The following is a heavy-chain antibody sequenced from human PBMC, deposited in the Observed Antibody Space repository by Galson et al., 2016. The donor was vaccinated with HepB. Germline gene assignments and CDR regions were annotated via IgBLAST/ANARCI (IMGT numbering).Heavy chain of an antibody. J-gene: IGHJ3*02. D-gene: IGHD3-10*01. Sequence: SLRLSCAASGFTFSIYSMNWVRQAPGKGLEWVSSISSSSHIYYADSLKGRFTISRDNAKNSLYLQMNSLRAEDTAVYYCASFSSGSFAFDIWGQGTMVTGSS. V-gene: IGHV3-21*01. CDR2: ISSSSHI. CDR3: ASFSSGSFAFDI. CDR1: GFTFSIYS.